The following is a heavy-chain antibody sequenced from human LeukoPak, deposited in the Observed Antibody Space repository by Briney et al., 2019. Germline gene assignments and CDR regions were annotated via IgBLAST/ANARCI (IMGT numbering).Heavy chain of an antibody. J-gene: IGHJ5*02. CDR2: INPNSGGT. Sequence: GASVKVSCKTSGYSFTDYYMHWVRQAPGQGLERMGWINPNSGGTSSAQKFQGRVTMTRDTSITTVYMEVRWLTSDDTAIYYCARADRLHGGPYLIGPWGLGTLVTVSS. CDR1: GYSFTDYY. V-gene: IGHV1-2*02. D-gene: IGHD2-21*01. CDR3: ARADRLHGGPYLIGP.